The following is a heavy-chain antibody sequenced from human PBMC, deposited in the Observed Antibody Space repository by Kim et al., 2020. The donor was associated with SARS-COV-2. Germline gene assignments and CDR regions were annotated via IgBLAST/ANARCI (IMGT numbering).Heavy chain of an antibody. D-gene: IGHD6-13*01. V-gene: IGHV3-23*01. Sequence: GGSLRLSCAASGFTFNNYAMSWVRQAPGKGLEWVLAISARGDKTYSADAVEGRFTISRDNSKNTLYMQMNSLRVEDTAVYYCAARSKYTGTLYPLHYWGQGTLVTVSS. CDR3: AARSKYTGTLYPLHY. J-gene: IGHJ4*02. CDR1: GFTFNNYA. CDR2: ISARGDKT.